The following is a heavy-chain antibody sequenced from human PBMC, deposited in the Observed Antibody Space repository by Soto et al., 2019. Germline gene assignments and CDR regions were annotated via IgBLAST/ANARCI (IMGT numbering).Heavy chain of an antibody. V-gene: IGHV4-59*01. J-gene: IGHJ3*02. CDR1: GGSISSYY. Sequence: SETLSLTCTVSGGSISSYYWSWIRQPPGKGLEWIGYFYYIGSTNYNLSLKIRVTISVDTSKNQFSLKLSSLTAADTAVYYCARVWGGAFDIWGQGTMVTVSS. D-gene: IGHD3-10*01. CDR2: FYYIGST. CDR3: ARVWGGAFDI.